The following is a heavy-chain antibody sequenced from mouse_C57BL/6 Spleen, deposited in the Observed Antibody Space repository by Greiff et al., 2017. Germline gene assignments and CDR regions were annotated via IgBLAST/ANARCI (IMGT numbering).Heavy chain of an antibody. CDR1: GFTFSSYA. D-gene: IGHD2-4*01. CDR2: ISDGGSYT. V-gene: IGHV5-4*03. Sequence: EVKLMESGGGLVKPGGSLKLSCAASGFTFSSYAMSWVRQTPEKRLEWVATISDGGSYTYYPDNVKGRFTISRDNAKNNLYLQMSHLKSEDTAMYYCARGNDYYYARDYWGQGTSVTVSS. CDR3: ARGNDYYYARDY. J-gene: IGHJ4*01.